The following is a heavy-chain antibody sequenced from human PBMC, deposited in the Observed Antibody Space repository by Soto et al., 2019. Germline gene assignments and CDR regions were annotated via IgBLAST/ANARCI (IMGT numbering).Heavy chain of an antibody. V-gene: IGHV1-18*01. CDR3: AREGYYSGSGSYSPPRYYGMDV. D-gene: IGHD3-10*01. J-gene: IGHJ6*02. CDR2: ISAYNDYT. Sequence: QVQLVQSGAEVKKPGSSVKVSCKASGYTFISYGISWVRQAPGQGLEWMGWISAYNDYTNYAQKLQGRVTMTTDTSPRRAYLELRSLRSDDTAVYYCAREGYYSGSGSYSPPRYYGMDVWGQGTTVTVSS. CDR1: GYTFISYG.